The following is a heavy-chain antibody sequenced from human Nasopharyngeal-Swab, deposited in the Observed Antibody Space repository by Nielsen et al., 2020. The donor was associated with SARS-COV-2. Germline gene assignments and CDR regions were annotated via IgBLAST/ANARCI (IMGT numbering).Heavy chain of an antibody. V-gene: IGHV3-30*18. CDR2: ISYDGSNK. D-gene: IGHD1-26*01. J-gene: IGHJ5*02. CDR3: AKAEKGSYYVLWFDP. Sequence: GESLKISCAASGFTFSSYGMHWVRQAPGKGLEWVAVISYDGSNKYYADSVKGRFTISRDNSKNTLYLQMNSLRAEDTAVYYCAKAEKGSYYVLWFDPWGQGTLVTVSS. CDR1: GFTFSSYG.